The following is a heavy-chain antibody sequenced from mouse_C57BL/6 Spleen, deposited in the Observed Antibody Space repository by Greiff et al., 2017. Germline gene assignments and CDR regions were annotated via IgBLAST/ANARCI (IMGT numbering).Heavy chain of an antibody. V-gene: IGHV1-52*01. CDR3: ARCSSGYFYAMDY. CDR1: GYTFTSYW. Sequence: QVQLQQPGAELVRPGSSVKLSCKASGYTFTSYWMHWVKQRPIQGLEWIGNIDPSDSETHYNQKFKDKATLTVDKSSSTAYMQLSSLTSEDSAVYYCARCSSGYFYAMDYGGQGTSVTVSS. D-gene: IGHD3-2*02. J-gene: IGHJ4*01. CDR2: IDPSDSET.